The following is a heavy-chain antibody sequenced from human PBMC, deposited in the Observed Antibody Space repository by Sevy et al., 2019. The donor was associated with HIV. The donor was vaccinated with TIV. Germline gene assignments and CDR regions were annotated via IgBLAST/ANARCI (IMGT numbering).Heavy chain of an antibody. J-gene: IGHJ6*02. CDR1: GFSLNNYW. V-gene: IGHV3-48*04. CDR3: ARGHYGMDV. Sequence: GGSLRLSCVASGFSLNNYWMNWVRQAPGKGLEWVSYISPSGDAIYYADSVKGRLTISRDNAKSSLYLQMNSLRVEDTAMYFCARGHYGMDVWGQGTTVTVSS. CDR2: ISPSGDAI.